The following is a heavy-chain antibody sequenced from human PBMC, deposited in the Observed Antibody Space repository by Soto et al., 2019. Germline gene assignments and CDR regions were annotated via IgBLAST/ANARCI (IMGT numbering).Heavy chain of an antibody. D-gene: IGHD2-15*01. CDR3: ASGSGGRSDAFDI. J-gene: IGHJ3*02. CDR1: GFTFSSYS. Sequence: EVQLVESGGGLVQPGGSLRLSCAASGFTFSSYSMNWVRQAPGKGLEWVSYISSSSSTIYYADSVKGRFTISRDNAKNSLYLQMNSLRAEDTAVYYCASGSGGRSDAFDIWGQGTMVTVSS. V-gene: IGHV3-48*01. CDR2: ISSSSSTI.